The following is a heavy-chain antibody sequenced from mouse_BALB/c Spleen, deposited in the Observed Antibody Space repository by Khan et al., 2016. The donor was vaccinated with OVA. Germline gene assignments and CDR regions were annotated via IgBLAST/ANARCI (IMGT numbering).Heavy chain of an antibody. CDR3: ARTARIKY. V-gene: IGHV3-1*02. J-gene: IGHJ2*01. CDR2: ITYSGST. Sequence: VQLQESGPGLVKPSQSLSLTCTVTGYSITSGYGWNWNRQFPGNKLEWMGYITYSGSTNYNPYLKSRISITRDTSKNQFFLQLNSVTTEDTATYYCARTARIKYWGQGTTLTVSS. D-gene: IGHD1-2*01. CDR1: GYSITSGYG.